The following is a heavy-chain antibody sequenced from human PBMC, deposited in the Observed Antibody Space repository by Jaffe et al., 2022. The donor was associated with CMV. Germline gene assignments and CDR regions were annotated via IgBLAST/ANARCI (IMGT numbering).Heavy chain of an antibody. J-gene: IGHJ6*02. CDR2: ISSSSSTI. Sequence: EVQLVESGGGLVQPGGSLRLSCAASGFTFSSYSMNWVRQAPGKGLEWVSYISSSSSTIYYADSVKGRFTISRDNAKNSLYLQMNSLRDEDTAVYYCARSGSTSCYRRCPWGMDVWGQGTTVTVSS. V-gene: IGHV3-48*02. CDR3: ARSGSTSCYRRCPWGMDV. CDR1: GFTFSSYS. D-gene: IGHD2-2*02.